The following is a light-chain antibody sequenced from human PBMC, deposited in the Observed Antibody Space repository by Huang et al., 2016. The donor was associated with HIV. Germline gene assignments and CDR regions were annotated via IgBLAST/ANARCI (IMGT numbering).Light chain of an antibody. CDR3: QQYYSSPPT. V-gene: IGKV4-1*01. CDR1: QSVLYSSNNKNY. CDR2: WAS. Sequence: DIVMTQSPDSLAVSLGERATINCKSSQSVLYSSNNKNYLAWYQQKPGQPPNLLIYWASTRESGVPDRFSVSGSGTDFTLTISSLQAEDVAVYYCQQYYSSPPTFGPGTKVVIK. J-gene: IGKJ3*01.